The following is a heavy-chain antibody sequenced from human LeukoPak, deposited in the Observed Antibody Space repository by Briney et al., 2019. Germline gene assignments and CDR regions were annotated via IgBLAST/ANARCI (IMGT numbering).Heavy chain of an antibody. V-gene: IGHV4-39*01. CDR2: IYYSGST. CDR3: ATYNNDYGDYDYFDY. CDR1: GGSISSSSYY. D-gene: IGHD4-17*01. Sequence: PSETLSLTCTVSGGSISSSSYYWGWIRQPPGKGLEWIGSIYYSGSTYYNPSLKSRVTISVDTSKNQFSLKLGSVTAADTAVYYCATYNNDYGDYDYFDYWGQGTLVTVSS. J-gene: IGHJ4*02.